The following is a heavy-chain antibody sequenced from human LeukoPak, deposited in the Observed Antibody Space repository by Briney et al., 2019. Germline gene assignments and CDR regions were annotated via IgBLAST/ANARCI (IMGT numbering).Heavy chain of an antibody. V-gene: IGHV4-31*03. CDR3: ARVAIPGPKGDYGMDV. CDR2: IYYSGST. Sequence: SETQSLTCTVSGGSISSGGYYWSWIRQHPGKGLEWIGYIYYSGSTYYNPSLKSRVTISVDTSKNQFSLKLSSVTAADTAVYYCARVAIPGPKGDYGMDVWGQGTTVTVSS. D-gene: IGHD2-2*02. CDR1: GGSISSGGYY. J-gene: IGHJ6*02.